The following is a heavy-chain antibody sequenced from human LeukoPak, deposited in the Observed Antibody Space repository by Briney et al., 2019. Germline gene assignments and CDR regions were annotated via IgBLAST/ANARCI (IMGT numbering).Heavy chain of an antibody. D-gene: IGHD2-15*01. CDR3: ARRIRGFDY. Sequence: SETLSLTCTVSGGSISSSSYYWSWIRQPPGKGLEWIGSIYYSGSTYYNPSLKSRVIISVDTSKNQFSLKLSSVTAADTAVYYCARRIRGFDYWGQGTLVTVSS. V-gene: IGHV4-39*01. CDR1: GGSISSSSYY. CDR2: IYYSGST. J-gene: IGHJ4*02.